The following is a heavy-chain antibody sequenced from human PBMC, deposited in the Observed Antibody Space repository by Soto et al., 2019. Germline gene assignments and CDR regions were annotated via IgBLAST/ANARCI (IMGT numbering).Heavy chain of an antibody. CDR1: GFPFNSYD. CDR2: ISYEGGNK. V-gene: IGHV3-30*03. D-gene: IGHD1-26*01. Sequence: VGSLRLSCAASGFPFNSYDMHWVRQAPGKGLEWVAVISYEGGNKNYADSVRGRFTISRDNSQNTLYLQMSSLRAEDTAVYFCARSEGGSYPYFEYWGLGTLVTVSS. CDR3: ARSEGGSYPYFEY. J-gene: IGHJ4*02.